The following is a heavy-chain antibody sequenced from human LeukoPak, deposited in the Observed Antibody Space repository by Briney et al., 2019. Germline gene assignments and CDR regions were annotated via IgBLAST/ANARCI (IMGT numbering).Heavy chain of an antibody. Sequence: GGSLRLSCAASGFTFSGSAMHWARQASGKGLEWVGRIRSKANSYATAYAASVKGRFTISRDDSKNTAYLQMNSLKTEDTAVYYCTNHDDSSSWYQEAITDNYYYYYGMDVWGQGTTVTVSS. V-gene: IGHV3-73*01. CDR2: IRSKANSYAT. D-gene: IGHD6-13*01. J-gene: IGHJ6*02. CDR1: GFTFSGSA. CDR3: TNHDDSSSWYQEAITDNYYYYYGMDV.